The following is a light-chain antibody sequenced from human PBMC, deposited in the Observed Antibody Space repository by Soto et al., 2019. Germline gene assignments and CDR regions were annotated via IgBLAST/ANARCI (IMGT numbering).Light chain of an antibody. CDR1: QSVNSY. J-gene: IGKJ2*01. V-gene: IGKV3-11*01. CDR3: QQRNNWPPST. CDR2: DAS. Sequence: EVVLTQSPATLSLSPGERATLSCRASQSVNSYLAWYQQKPGQAPRLLIYDASIRATGVPARFSGSGSGTDFTPTISSLEPEDFAVYYCQQRNNWPPSTFGQGTKLEIK.